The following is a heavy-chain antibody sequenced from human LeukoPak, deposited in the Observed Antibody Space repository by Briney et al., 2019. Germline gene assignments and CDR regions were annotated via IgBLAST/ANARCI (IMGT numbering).Heavy chain of an antibody. CDR2: INPNSGGK. CDR3: ARAASITMIVVALYGMDV. D-gene: IGHD3-22*01. J-gene: IGHJ6*02. CDR1: GYTFTGYY. V-gene: IGHV1-2*02. Sequence: ASVNVSCKASGYTFTGYYMHWVRQAPGQGREGMGWINPNSGGKNYAQKFQGRVTMTRDTSISTAYMELSRLRSDDTAVYSCARAASITMIVVALYGMDVWGQGTTVTVSS.